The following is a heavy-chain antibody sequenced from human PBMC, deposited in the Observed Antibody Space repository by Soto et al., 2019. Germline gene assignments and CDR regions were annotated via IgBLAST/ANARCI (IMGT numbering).Heavy chain of an antibody. V-gene: IGHV4-31*03. CDR3: ARMYSSGSGCFHR. CDR1: GYSITAGGYY. D-gene: IGHD6-19*01. Sequence: PSETLSLTCFVSGYSITAGGYYWSWIRHHPGKGLEWIGSFYSSGSIIYNPSLRSRVSISGDTSSNQFSMSLTSVTAADTARYYCARMYSSGSGCFHRWGQGTLVTVSS. J-gene: IGHJ5*02. CDR2: FYSSGSI.